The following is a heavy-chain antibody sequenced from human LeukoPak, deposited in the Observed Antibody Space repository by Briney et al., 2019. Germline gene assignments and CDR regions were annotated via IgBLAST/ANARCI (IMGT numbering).Heavy chain of an antibody. D-gene: IGHD2-2*01. CDR3: SKWRAIVLVPEARSPIDY. J-gene: IGHJ4*02. V-gene: IGHV3-23*01. Sequence: GGTLRLSCAASGFTFNNYGLSWVRQAPGKGLEWVSAISGSGVTTYYADSVKGRFTISRDNSKNTLYLQMNSLRAEDTAVYYCSKWRAIVLVPEARSPIDYWGQGTLVTVSS. CDR1: GFTFNNYG. CDR2: ISGSGVTT.